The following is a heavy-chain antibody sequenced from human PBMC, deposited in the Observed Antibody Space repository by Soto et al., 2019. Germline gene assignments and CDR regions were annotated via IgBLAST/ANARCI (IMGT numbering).Heavy chain of an antibody. J-gene: IGHJ6*03. V-gene: IGHV4-59*01. Sequence: SETLSLTCTVSGGSISSYYWSWIRQPPGKGLEWIGYIYYSGSTNYNPSLKSRVTISVDTSKNQFSLKLSSVTAADTAVYYCARVVSDLYYYYYMDVWGKGTTVTVSS. CDR2: IYYSGST. CDR1: GGSISSYY. CDR3: ARVVSDLYYYYYMDV.